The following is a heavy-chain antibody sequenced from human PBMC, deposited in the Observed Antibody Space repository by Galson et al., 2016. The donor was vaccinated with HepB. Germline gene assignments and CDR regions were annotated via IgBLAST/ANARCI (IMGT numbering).Heavy chain of an antibody. Sequence: SLRLSCAASGFTFSNYGMHWVRQAPGKGLEWVAADSMDGRRKFYADSAKGRFTISRDHSNNMLFRQMSSLRADDTAVYYCAKRHEYCPAVGCSVDYWGQGTLVSVSS. J-gene: IGHJ4*02. CDR1: GFTFSNYG. D-gene: IGHD2/OR15-2a*01. V-gene: IGHV3-30*18. CDR2: DSMDGRRK. CDR3: AKRHEYCPAVGCSVDY.